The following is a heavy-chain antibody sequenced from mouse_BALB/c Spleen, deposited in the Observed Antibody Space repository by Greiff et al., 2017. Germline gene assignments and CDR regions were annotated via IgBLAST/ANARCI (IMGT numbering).Heavy chain of an antibody. CDR3: ASRQGYAMDY. CDR2: INPSNGRT. Sequence: VQLQQPGAELVKPGASVKLSCKASGYTFTSYWMHWVKQRPGQGLEWIGEINPSNGRTNYNEKFKSKATLTVDKSSSTDYMQLSSLTSEDSAVYYCASRQGYAMDYWGQGTSVTVSS. V-gene: IGHV1S81*02. D-gene: IGHD6-1*01. J-gene: IGHJ4*01. CDR1: GYTFTSYW.